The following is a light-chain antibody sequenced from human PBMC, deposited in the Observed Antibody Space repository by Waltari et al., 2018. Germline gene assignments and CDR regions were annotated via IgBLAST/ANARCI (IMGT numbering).Light chain of an antibody. V-gene: IGLV3-27*01. CDR3: YSATDNNLRV. CDR2: KDS. J-gene: IGLJ3*02. CDR1: LLSTKY. Sequence: SYELTQPSSVSVSPGQTARITCSGDLLSTKYARWFQQRPGQAPVLGIYKDSARPSGIPARFAGSSSGATVILTISGAQVEDEADYYCYSATDNNLRVFGGGTKLTVL.